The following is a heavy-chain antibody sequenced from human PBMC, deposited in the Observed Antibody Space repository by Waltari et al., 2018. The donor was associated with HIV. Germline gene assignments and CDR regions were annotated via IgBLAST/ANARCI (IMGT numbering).Heavy chain of an antibody. Sequence: QVQLVESGGGVVQPGRSLRLSCAASGFTFSSYGMHWVRQAPGKGLEWVAVIWYDGSNKYYADSVKGRFTISRDNSKNKLYLQMNSLRAEDTAVYYCARDGYCSSTSCHYYTGMDVWGQGTTVTVSS. CDR2: IWYDGSNK. J-gene: IGHJ6*02. V-gene: IGHV3-33*01. CDR1: GFTFSSYG. D-gene: IGHD2-2*03. CDR3: ARDGYCSSTSCHYYTGMDV.